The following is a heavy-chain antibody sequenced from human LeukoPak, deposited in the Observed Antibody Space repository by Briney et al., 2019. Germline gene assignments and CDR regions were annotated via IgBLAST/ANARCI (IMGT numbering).Heavy chain of an antibody. CDR1: GYSITSGYN. CDR3: VRYCSSTTCYTRAVDY. J-gene: IGHJ4*02. Sequence: SETLSLTRTVSGYSITSGYNWAWIRQPPGKVLEWIGSIYHSGSAYYNPSLESRVTISVDTSKNQFSLKLSSVTAADTAVYYCVRYCSSTTCYTRAVDYWGQGTLVTVSS. V-gene: IGHV4-38-2*02. CDR2: IYHSGSA. D-gene: IGHD2-2*02.